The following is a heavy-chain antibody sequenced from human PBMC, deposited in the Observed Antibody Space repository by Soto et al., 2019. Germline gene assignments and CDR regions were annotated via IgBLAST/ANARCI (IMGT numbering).Heavy chain of an antibody. V-gene: IGHV1-18*01. D-gene: IGHD5-12*01. Sequence: ASVKVSCKASGYTFTSYGISWVRQAPGQGLEWMGWISAYNSNTNYAQKLQGRVTMTTDPSTSTAYMELRSLRSDDTVVYYFARDMYGYRGYDFDYWGQGTLVTVSS. CDR3: ARDMYGYRGYDFDY. J-gene: IGHJ4*02. CDR2: ISAYNSNT. CDR1: GYTFTSYG.